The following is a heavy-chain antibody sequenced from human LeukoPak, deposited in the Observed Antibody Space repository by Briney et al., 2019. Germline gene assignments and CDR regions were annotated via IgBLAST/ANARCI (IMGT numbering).Heavy chain of an antibody. V-gene: IGHV3-48*03. Sequence: GGSLRLSCAASGFTFSSYEMNWVRQAPGKGLEWISYISSSGTTINYADSVKGRFTISRDNAKNSLYLQMNSLRAEDTAVYYCAREGAAAGDLDYWGQGTLVTVSS. CDR2: ISSSGTTI. J-gene: IGHJ4*02. CDR1: GFTFSSYE. D-gene: IGHD6-13*01. CDR3: AREGAAAGDLDY.